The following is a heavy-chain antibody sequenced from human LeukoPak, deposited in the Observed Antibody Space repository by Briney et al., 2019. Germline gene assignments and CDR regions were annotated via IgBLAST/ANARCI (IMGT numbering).Heavy chain of an antibody. D-gene: IGHD7-27*01. CDR3: ARDFRPNWGHDAFDI. Sequence: GGSLRLPCAASGFTFSSYSMNWVRQAPGKGLEWVSYIGTGSTTIYYADSVKGRFTISRDNAKNSLYLQMNTLRAEDTAVYYCARDFRPNWGHDAFDIWGQGTMVTVSS. V-gene: IGHV3-48*04. CDR1: GFTFSSYS. J-gene: IGHJ3*02. CDR2: IGTGSTTI.